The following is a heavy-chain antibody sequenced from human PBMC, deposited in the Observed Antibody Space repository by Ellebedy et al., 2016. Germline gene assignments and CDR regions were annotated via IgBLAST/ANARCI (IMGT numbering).Heavy chain of an antibody. D-gene: IGHD1-26*01. CDR3: ARDGRIVGAASDY. V-gene: IGHV1-69*13. CDR1: RGTFSSYA. Sequence: SVKVSXKASRGTFSSYAISWVRQAPGQGLEWMGGIIPIFGTANYAQKFQGRVTITADESTSTAYMELSSLRSEDTAVYYCARDGRIVGAASDYWGQGTLVTVSS. CDR2: IIPIFGTA. J-gene: IGHJ4*02.